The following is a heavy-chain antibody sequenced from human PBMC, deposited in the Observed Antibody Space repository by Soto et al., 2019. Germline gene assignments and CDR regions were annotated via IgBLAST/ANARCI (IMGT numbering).Heavy chain of an antibody. V-gene: IGHV4-39*01. Sequence: QLQLQESGPGLVKPSETLSLTCTVSGGSISSSSYYWGWIRQPPGKGLEWIGSIYYSGSTYYNPSLNSRVTISVDTSKHQFSRKLSSVTAADTAVYYCARHVAGYSSGLDYWGQGTLVTVSS. CDR2: IYYSGST. D-gene: IGHD6-19*01. CDR3: ARHVAGYSSGLDY. J-gene: IGHJ4*02. CDR1: GGSISSSSYY.